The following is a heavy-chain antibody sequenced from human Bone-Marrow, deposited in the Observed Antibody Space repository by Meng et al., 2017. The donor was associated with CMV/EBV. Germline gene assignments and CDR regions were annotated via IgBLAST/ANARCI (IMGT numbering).Heavy chain of an antibody. Sequence: QVQLVQSGAEMKKPGASVKVSCKASGYTITDYYIHWVRQAPGQGFQWMGWINPNGDTNYAQNFQGRVTMTRDMSINTIYMELSRLTSEDTAVYYCARSSGWSRFDYWGHGTLVTVSS. CDR1: GYTITDYY. CDR3: ARSSGWSRFDY. CDR2: INPNGDT. V-gene: IGHV1-2*02. J-gene: IGHJ4*01. D-gene: IGHD6-19*01.